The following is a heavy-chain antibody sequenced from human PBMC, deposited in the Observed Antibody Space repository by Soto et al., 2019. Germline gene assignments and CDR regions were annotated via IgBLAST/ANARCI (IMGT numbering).Heavy chain of an antibody. CDR2: ISAYNGNT. V-gene: IGHV1-18*01. CDR1: GYTFTSYG. CDR3: ARSFGDCSSTSCSEPFFDY. Sequence: ASVKVSCKASGYTFTSYGISWVRQAPGQGLEWMGWISAYNGNTNYAQKLQGRVTMTTDTSTSTAYMELRSLRSDDTAVYYCARSFGDCSSTSCSEPFFDYWGQGTLVTVSS. J-gene: IGHJ4*02. D-gene: IGHD2-2*01.